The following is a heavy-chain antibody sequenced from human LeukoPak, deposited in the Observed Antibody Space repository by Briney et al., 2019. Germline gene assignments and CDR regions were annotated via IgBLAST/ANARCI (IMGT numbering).Heavy chain of an antibody. CDR1: GFTFTSYG. D-gene: IGHD4-17*01. Sequence: PGGSLRPSCEVSGFTFTSYGMAWVRQAPGKGLELISGIGANGGATYYADSVKGRFTISRDNSKKTMYLQMNSLRADDTAVYYCGRDPNGDYLGAFDFWGQGTMVTVSS. CDR3: GRDPNGDYLGAFDF. V-gene: IGHV3-23*01. CDR2: IGANGGAT. J-gene: IGHJ3*01.